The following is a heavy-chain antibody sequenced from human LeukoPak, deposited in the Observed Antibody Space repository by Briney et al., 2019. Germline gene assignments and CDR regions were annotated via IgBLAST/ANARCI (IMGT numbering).Heavy chain of an antibody. CDR2: IYYSGST. J-gene: IGHJ4*02. Sequence: PSETLCLTCTVSGGSITSYYWSWIRQPPGKGLEWIGYIYYSGSTNYNPSLKSRVTISVDTSKSQFSLKLSSVTAADTAVYYCARLEGIAAAGGLDYWGQGTLVTVSS. CDR3: ARLEGIAAAGGLDY. D-gene: IGHD6-13*01. CDR1: GGSITSYY. V-gene: IGHV4-59*01.